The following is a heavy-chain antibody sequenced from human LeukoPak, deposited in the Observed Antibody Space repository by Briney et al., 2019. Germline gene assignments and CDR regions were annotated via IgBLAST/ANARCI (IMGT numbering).Heavy chain of an antibody. V-gene: IGHV3-23*01. CDR1: GFTFSNYA. J-gene: IGHJ4*02. CDR3: AKAPYDYVWGSYSAFDY. D-gene: IGHD3-16*01. CDR2: ISGRGDST. Sequence: GGSLRLSCAASGFTFSNYAMSWVRQAPGKGLEWVSAISGRGDSTYYADSVKGRFTISRDNSKNTLYLQMNSLRAEDTAVYYCAKAPYDYVWGSYSAFDYWGQGTLVTVSS.